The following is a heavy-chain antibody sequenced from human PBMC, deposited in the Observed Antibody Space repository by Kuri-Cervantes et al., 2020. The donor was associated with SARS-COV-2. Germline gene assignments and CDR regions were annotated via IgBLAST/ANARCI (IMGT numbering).Heavy chain of an antibody. D-gene: IGHD1-7*01. CDR2: VSYTGNT. J-gene: IGHJ6*02. V-gene: IGHV4-39*01. CDR3: ARQVELSLDEYGMDI. Sequence: GSLRLSCTVSGGSISSGSYYWSWIRQPAGKGLEWIGSVSYTGNTYLNPSLKSRVTISVHTSKTQFSLNLSSVTVADTAVYYCARQVELSLDEYGMDIWGQGTTVTVSS. CDR1: GGSISSGSYY.